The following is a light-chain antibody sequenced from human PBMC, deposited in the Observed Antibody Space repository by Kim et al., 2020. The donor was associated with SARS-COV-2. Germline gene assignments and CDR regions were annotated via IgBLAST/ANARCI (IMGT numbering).Light chain of an antibody. J-gene: IGKJ2*01. Sequence: LSAVGEGVVIISCGGRRSSTLLTWYQQKPGKAPKLLIYVASSLESGVPSRFSGSGSGTEFSLTISSLQPDDFATYHCQHYDRYPYNFGQGTRLEI. V-gene: IGKV1-5*01. CDR3: QHYDRYPYN. CDR2: VAS. CDR1: RSSTL.